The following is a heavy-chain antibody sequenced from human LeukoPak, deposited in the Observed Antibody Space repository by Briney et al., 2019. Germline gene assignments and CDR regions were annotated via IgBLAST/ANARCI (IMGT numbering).Heavy chain of an antibody. D-gene: IGHD3-22*01. Sequence: GGSLRLSCAASRFTFSTYGMSWVRQASGKGLEWVSSISGSGGSTNYADSVKGRFTISRDNSKNTLYLQMNSLRDEDTAVNYCAKSSYYDSSGYYREYYFDFWGQGTLVTVSS. CDR1: RFTFSTYG. CDR2: ISGSGGST. J-gene: IGHJ4*02. V-gene: IGHV3-23*01. CDR3: AKSSYYDSSGYYREYYFDF.